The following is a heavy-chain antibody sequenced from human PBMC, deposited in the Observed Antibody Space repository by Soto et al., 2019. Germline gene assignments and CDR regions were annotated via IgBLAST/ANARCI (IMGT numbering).Heavy chain of an antibody. CDR1: GYSFTSYW. CDR3: ARREYYDSSGYTRYYFDY. D-gene: IGHD3-22*01. J-gene: IGHJ4*02. Sequence: PGESLKISCKGSGYSFTSYWISWVRQVPGKGLEWMGRIDPSDSYTNYSPSFQGHVTISADKSISTAYLQWSSLKASDTAMYYCARREYYDSSGYTRYYFDYWGQGTLVTVSS. CDR2: IDPSDSYT. V-gene: IGHV5-10-1*01.